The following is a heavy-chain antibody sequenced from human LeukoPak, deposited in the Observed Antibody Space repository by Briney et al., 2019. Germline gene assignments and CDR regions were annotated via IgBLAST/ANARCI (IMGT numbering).Heavy chain of an antibody. J-gene: IGHJ4*02. D-gene: IGHD6-19*01. Sequence: GGSLRLSCAASGFTFGSYAMYWVRQAPGKGLEWVSGIFGSGGSAHYADSVKGRSTVSRDNSKNTVYLLMDSLRVEDTAIYYCAKTTTGYSSGRYPAWPIDYWGQGTLVTVSS. CDR3: AKTTTGYSSGRYPAWPIDY. CDR1: GFTFGSYA. V-gene: IGHV3-23*01. CDR2: IFGSGGSA.